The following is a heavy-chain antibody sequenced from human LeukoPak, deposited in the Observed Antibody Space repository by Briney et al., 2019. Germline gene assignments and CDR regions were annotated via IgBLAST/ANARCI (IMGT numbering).Heavy chain of an antibody. V-gene: IGHV3-33*06. CDR3: AKPTRGSGSFLIDF. CDR1: GFTFSSYG. CDR2: IWDDGSSK. D-gene: IGHD1-26*01. J-gene: IGHJ4*02. Sequence: GGSLRLSCAASGFTFSSYGMHWARQAPGKGLEWVAVIWDDGSSKYYGDSVKGRFTISRNNSKNTLYLQMNSLRAEDTAVYYCAKPTRGSGSFLIDFWGQGTLVTVSS.